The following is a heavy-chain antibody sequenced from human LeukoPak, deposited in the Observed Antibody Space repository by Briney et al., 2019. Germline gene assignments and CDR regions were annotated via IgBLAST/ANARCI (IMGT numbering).Heavy chain of an antibody. CDR3: ARVGFLSGWYYFDY. V-gene: IGHV4-39*07. CDR2: VSYSGSA. D-gene: IGHD6-19*01. Sequence: SETLSLTCTSSGGPIRSSSYYWGWIRQPPGKGLEWIATVSYSGSAYYNPSLKSRVTISIDTSKNQFSLKLSSVPAADTAVYYWARVGFLSGWYYFDYWGQGTLVTVSS. J-gene: IGHJ4*02. CDR1: GGPIRSSSYY.